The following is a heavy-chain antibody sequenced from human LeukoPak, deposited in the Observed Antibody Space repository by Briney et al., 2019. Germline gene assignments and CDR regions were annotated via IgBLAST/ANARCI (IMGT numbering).Heavy chain of an antibody. CDR1: GGTFSSYA. CDR2: IIPIFGTA. D-gene: IGHD6-19*01. J-gene: IGHJ4*02. Sequence: SVKVSCKASGGTFSSYAISWVRQASGQGLEWMGRIIPIFGTANYAQKFQGRVTITTDESTSTAYMELSSLRSEDTAVYYCARGPFQQWLVHYWGQGTLVTVSS. CDR3: ARGPFQQWLVHY. V-gene: IGHV1-69*05.